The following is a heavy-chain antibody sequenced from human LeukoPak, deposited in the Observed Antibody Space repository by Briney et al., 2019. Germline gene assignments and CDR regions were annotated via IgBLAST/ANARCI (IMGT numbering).Heavy chain of an antibody. CDR3: ARAGYDVLDY. CDR2: ISSSGSTI. CDR1: GFTFSSYE. V-gene: IGHV3-48*03. D-gene: IGHD5-18*01. J-gene: IGHJ4*02. Sequence: GGSLRLSCAASGFTFSSYEMNWVRQAPGKGLEWVSYISSSGSTIYYAGSVEGRFTISRDNAKNSLYLQMNSLRAEDTAVYYCARAGYDVLDYWGQGTLVTVSS.